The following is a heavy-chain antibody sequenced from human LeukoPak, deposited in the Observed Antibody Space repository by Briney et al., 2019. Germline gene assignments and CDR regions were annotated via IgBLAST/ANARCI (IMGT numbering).Heavy chain of an antibody. CDR3: ARSLYSSSWYYFDY. CDR2: ISAYNGNT. V-gene: IGHV1-18*04. D-gene: IGHD6-13*01. CDR1: GYTFTGYY. J-gene: IGHJ4*02. Sequence: VASVKVSCKASGYTFTGYYMHWVRQAPGQGLEWMGWISAYNGNTNYAQKLQGRVTMTTDTSTSTAYMELRSLRSDDTAVYYCARSLYSSSWYYFDYWGQGTLDTVSS.